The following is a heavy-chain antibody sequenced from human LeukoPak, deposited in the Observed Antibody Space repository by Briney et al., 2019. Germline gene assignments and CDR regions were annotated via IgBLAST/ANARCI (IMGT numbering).Heavy chain of an antibody. CDR2: ISSSRSYI. J-gene: IGHJ4*02. D-gene: IGHD2-15*01. Sequence: GGSLPLSCAASGFIFSSYSMNWVRQAPGKGLEWVSSISSSRSYIHYADSVNGRFTISRDDAKNALYLQMSNLRAEDTAVYYCARDLGGGFFDYWGQGTLVTVSS. CDR3: ARDLGGGFFDY. V-gene: IGHV3-21*01. CDR1: GFIFSSYS.